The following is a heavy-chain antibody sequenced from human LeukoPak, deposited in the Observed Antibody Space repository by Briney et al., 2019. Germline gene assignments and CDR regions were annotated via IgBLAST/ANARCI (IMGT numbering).Heavy chain of an antibody. CDR1: GFTFSSYA. J-gene: IGHJ6*02. CDR3: VRDSFEAGIYHGMDV. V-gene: IGHV3-33*08. CDR2: ISYDGSNK. Sequence: GGSLRLSCAASGFTFSSYAMHWVRQAPGKGLEWVAVISYDGSNKYYADSVKGRFTISRDNAKNTLYLQMNSLRAEDTAVYYCVRDSFEAGIYHGMDVWGQGTTVTVSS. D-gene: IGHD6-13*01.